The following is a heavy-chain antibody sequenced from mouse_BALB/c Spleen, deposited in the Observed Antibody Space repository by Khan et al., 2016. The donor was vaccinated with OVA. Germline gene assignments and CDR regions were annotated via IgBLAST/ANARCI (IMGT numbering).Heavy chain of an antibody. CDR3: AGGDYDGIYAMEY. V-gene: IGHV1S56*01. CDR1: GSTFTKYY. D-gene: IGHD1-1*01. CDR2: IFPGNVNT. Sequence: QVQLKQSGPELVKPGASVRISCKTSGSTFTKYYIHRVKQSPGQGLEWIGWIFPGNVNTKYNENLKVKATLTADTFSSTASILLSSLTSEDSAVSLGAGGDYDGIYAMEYWGQVSSVIVSS. J-gene: IGHJ4*01.